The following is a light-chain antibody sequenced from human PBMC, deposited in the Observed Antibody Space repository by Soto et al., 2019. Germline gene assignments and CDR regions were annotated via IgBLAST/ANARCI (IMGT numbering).Light chain of an antibody. CDR2: GAS. Sequence: EIVLTQSPGTLSLSPGERATLSCRASQSVRSNLAWYQQKRGQSPRLLIYGASTRATGIPARFSGSGSETQFTLTISSLQSEDFAVYYCQQYNSWPLTFGGGTKVDIK. V-gene: IGKV3-15*01. CDR3: QQYNSWPLT. J-gene: IGKJ4*01. CDR1: QSVRSN.